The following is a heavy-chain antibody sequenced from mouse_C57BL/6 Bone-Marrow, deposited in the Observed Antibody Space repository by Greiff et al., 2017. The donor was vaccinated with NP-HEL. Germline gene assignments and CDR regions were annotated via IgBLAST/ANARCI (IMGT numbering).Heavy chain of an antibody. CDR1: GFSFNTYA. CDR2: IRSKSNNYAT. D-gene: IGHD1-1*01. V-gene: IGHV10-1*01. J-gene: IGHJ1*03. CDR3: VRRGSSPYWYFDV. Sequence: EVKLVESGGGLVQPKGSLKLSCAASGFSFNTYAMNWVRQAPGKGLEWVARIRSKSNNYATYYADSVKDRFTISRDDSASMLYMQMNNLKTEDTARYYCVRRGSSPYWYFDVWGTGTTVTVAS.